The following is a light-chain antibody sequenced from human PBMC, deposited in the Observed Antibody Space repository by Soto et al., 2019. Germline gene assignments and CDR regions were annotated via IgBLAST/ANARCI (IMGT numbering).Light chain of an antibody. Sequence: QSALTQPASVSGSPGQSITISCIGTRSDIGAYNYVSWFQQLPGKAPKLMISDVTSRPSGVSNRFSGSKSGNTASLTISGRQAEDEADYYCASYTTSDTVIFGGGTKLTVL. CDR2: DVT. V-gene: IGLV2-14*03. CDR1: RSDIGAYNY. CDR3: ASYTTSDTVI. J-gene: IGLJ2*01.